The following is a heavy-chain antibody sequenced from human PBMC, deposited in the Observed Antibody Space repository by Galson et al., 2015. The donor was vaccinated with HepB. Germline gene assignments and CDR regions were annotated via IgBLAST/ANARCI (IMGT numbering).Heavy chain of an antibody. CDR2: INPSGGST. Sequence: SVKVSCKASGYTFTSYYMHWVRQAPGQGLEWMGIINPSGGSTSYAQKFQGRVTMTRDTSTSTVYMELSSLRSEDTAVYYCARDDGLEFLSSGSGGFDPWGQGTLVTVSS. J-gene: IGHJ5*02. D-gene: IGHD3-10*01. V-gene: IGHV1-46*01. CDR3: ARDDGLEFLSSGSGGFDP. CDR1: GYTFTSYY.